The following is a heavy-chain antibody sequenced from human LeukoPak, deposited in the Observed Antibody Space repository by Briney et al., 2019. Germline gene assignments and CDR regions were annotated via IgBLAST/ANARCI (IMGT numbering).Heavy chain of an antibody. CDR3: ARFHRSIAALRFNY. Sequence: GGSLRLSCAASGFTFSSYGMHWVRQAPGKGLEWVAFIRYDGSNKYYADSVKGRFTISRDNSKNTLYLQMNSLRAEDTAVYYCARFHRSIAALRFNYWGQGTLVTVSS. D-gene: IGHD6-6*01. CDR2: IRYDGSNK. CDR1: GFTFSSYG. J-gene: IGHJ4*02. V-gene: IGHV3-30*02.